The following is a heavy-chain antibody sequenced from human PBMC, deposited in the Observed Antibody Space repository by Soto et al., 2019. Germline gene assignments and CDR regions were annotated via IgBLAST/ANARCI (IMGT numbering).Heavy chain of an antibody. V-gene: IGHV4-34*01. CDR3: AREIAAAGYFDY. J-gene: IGHJ4*02. CDR1: GGSFSGYY. Sequence: LSETLSLTCAVYGGSFSGYYWSWIRQPPGKGLEWIGEINHSGSTNYNPSLKSRVTISVDTSKNQFSLKLSSVTAADTAVYYCAREIAAAGYFDYWGQGTLVTVSS. CDR2: INHSGST. D-gene: IGHD6-13*01.